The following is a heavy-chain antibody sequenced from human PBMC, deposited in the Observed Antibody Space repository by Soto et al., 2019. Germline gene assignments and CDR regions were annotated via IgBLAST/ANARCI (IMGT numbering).Heavy chain of an antibody. J-gene: IGHJ4*02. Sequence: ASVKVSCKASGGTFSSYAISWVRQAPGQGLEWMGGIIPILGIANYAQKFQGRVTITADKSTSTAYMELSSLRSEDTAVYYFASPGVYDSSGYYFDYWGQGTLVTVSS. CDR3: ASPGVYDSSGYYFDY. D-gene: IGHD3-22*01. V-gene: IGHV1-69*10. CDR2: IIPILGIA. CDR1: GGTFSSYA.